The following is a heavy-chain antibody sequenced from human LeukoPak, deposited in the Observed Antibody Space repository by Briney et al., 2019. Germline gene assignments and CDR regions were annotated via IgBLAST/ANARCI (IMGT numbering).Heavy chain of an antibody. Sequence: SGGSLRLSCAASGFTVSSNYMSWVRQAPGKGLEWVSVIYSGGSTYYADSVKGRFTISRDNSKNTLYLQMNSLRAEDTAVYYCAKPRIIGLGWAQFDYWGQGSLVTVSS. V-gene: IGHV3-53*01. J-gene: IGHJ4*02. CDR3: AKPRIIGLGWAQFDY. CDR2: IYSGGST. D-gene: IGHD1-14*01. CDR1: GFTVSSNY.